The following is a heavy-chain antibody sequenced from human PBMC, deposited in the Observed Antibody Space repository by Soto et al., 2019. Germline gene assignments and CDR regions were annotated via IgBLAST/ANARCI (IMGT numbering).Heavy chain of an antibody. Sequence: GASVKVSCKASGYTFTGYYMHWVRQAPGQGLERMGWINPNSGGTNYAQKFQGWVTMTRDTSISTAYMELSRLRSDDTAVYYCAITYYYGSGSYYGDAFDIWGQGTMVTVSS. D-gene: IGHD3-10*01. CDR2: INPNSGGT. CDR3: AITYYYGSGSYYGDAFDI. CDR1: GYTFTGYY. J-gene: IGHJ3*02. V-gene: IGHV1-2*04.